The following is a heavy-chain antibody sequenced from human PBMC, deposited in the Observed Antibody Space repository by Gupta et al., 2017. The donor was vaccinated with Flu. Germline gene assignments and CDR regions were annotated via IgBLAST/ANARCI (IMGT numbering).Heavy chain of an antibody. J-gene: IGHJ5*02. D-gene: IGHD3/OR15-3a*01. CDR2: IRSKANNYAT. Sequence: EVQLVESGGGLVQPGGSLKLSCAASGFTFSGSTMHWVRQASGKGLEWVSRIRSKANNYATVYAASVKGRFTISRDDSRNTAYLQMNSLQTDDTAVYYCARGMDGGWFDPRGQGTRVTFSS. CDR3: ARGMDGGWFDP. V-gene: IGHV3-73*01. CDR1: GFTFSGST.